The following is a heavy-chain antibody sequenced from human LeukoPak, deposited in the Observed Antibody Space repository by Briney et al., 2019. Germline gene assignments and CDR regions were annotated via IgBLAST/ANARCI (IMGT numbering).Heavy chain of an antibody. J-gene: IGHJ4*02. V-gene: IGHV3-53*01. CDR1: GFTVSSNY. Sequence: GGSLRLSCAASGFTVSSNYMSWVRQAPGKGLEWVSVIYSGGSTYYADSVKGRFTISRDNSKNTLYLQMNSLRAEDTAVYYCASTATKGYDFWSGYYLGFDYWGQGTLVTVSS. CDR3: ASTATKGYDFWSGYYLGFDY. CDR2: IYSGGST. D-gene: IGHD3-3*01.